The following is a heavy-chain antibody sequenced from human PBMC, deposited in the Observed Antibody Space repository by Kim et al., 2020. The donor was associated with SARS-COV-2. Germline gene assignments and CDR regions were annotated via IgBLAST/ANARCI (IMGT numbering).Heavy chain of an antibody. V-gene: IGHV3-53*01. Sequence: NSGNTNYADAVKGRFTISRDNAKNPLYLQMNSLRAEDTAMYYCVRGSATPDWGQGSMVTVSS. J-gene: IGHJ3*01. CDR2: NSGNT. CDR3: VRGSATPD. D-gene: IGHD6-25*01.